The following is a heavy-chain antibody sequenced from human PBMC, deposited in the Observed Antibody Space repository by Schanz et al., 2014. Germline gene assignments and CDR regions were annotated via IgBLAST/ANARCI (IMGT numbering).Heavy chain of an antibody. V-gene: IGHV3-48*04. J-gene: IGHJ4*02. Sequence: EVQLVQSGGGLVQPGGSLRLSCTASGFTFTNYAMSWVRQAPGKGLEWVSYISSSSSTRYYADSVKGRFTISRDNAKSSLYLQMNSLRVEDTAVYYCAASSGWHPSTDYWGQGTLVTVSS. CDR1: GFTFTNYA. CDR2: ISSSSSTR. CDR3: AASSGWHPSTDY. D-gene: IGHD6-19*01.